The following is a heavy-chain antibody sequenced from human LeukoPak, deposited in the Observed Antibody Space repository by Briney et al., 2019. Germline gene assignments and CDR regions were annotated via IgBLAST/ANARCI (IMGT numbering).Heavy chain of an antibody. Sequence: GGSLRLSCVASGFTFNSYGIHWVRQTPGKGLEWVAVISYDGSNKYYADSVKGRFTISRDNSKNTLYLQMNSLRAEDTAVYYCAKDLGYCSGGSCYYYHGMDVWGQGTTVTVSS. CDR2: ISYDGSNK. CDR1: GFTFNSYG. V-gene: IGHV3-30*18. J-gene: IGHJ6*02. D-gene: IGHD2-15*01. CDR3: AKDLGYCSGGSCYYYHGMDV.